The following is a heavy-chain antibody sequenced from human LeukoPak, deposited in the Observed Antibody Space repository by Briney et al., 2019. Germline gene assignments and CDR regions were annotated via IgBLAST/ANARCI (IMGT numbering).Heavy chain of an antibody. CDR2: ISSSGSTI. CDR1: GFTFSDYY. V-gene: IGHV3-11*01. J-gene: IGHJ6*02. Sequence: GGSLRLSCAASGFTFSDYYMSWIRQAPGKGLEWVSYISSSGSTIYYADSVKGRFTISRDNAKNSLYLQMNSLRAEDTAVYYCARGIFGVVIISYYYGMDVWGQGTTVTVSS. D-gene: IGHD3-3*01. CDR3: ARGIFGVVIISYYYGMDV.